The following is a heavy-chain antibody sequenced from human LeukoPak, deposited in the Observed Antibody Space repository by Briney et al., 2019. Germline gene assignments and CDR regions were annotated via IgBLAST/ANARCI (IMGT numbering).Heavy chain of an antibody. D-gene: IGHD4-17*01. V-gene: IGHV4-39*01. CDR1: GGSISSSSYY. CDR3: ARQFGDYEAFDI. J-gene: IGHJ3*02. CDR2: IYYSGST. Sequence: SETLSLTCTVSGGSISSSSYYWGWIRQPPGTGLEWIGSIYYSGSTYYNPSLKSRVTISVDTSKNQFSLKLSSVTAADTAVYYCARQFGDYEAFDIWGQGTMVTVSS.